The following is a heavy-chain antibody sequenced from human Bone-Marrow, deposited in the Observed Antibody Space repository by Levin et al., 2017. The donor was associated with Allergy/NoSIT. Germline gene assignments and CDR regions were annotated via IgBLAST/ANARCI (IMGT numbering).Heavy chain of an antibody. D-gene: IGHD6-19*01. CDR1: GFTLSDHY. V-gene: IGHV3-72*01. CDR3: ALSSSGWDDWFDP. CDR2: SRNKANRYTT. Sequence: SCEASGFTLSDHYMDWVRQAPGKGLEWVGRSRNKANRYTTEYAASVNGRFTISRDDSKNSLYLQMNSLKIEDTAVYYCALSSSGWDDWFDPWGHGTLVTVSS. J-gene: IGHJ5*02.